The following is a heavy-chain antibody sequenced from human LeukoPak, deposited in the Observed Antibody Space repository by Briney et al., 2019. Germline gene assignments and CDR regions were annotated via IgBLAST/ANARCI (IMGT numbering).Heavy chain of an antibody. CDR3: ARQATAAAGDFDY. Sequence: SETLSLTCTVPGGSISSSSYYWGWIRQPPGKGLEWIGSIYYSGSTYYNPSLKSRVTISVDTSKNQFSLKLSSVTAADTAVYYCARQATAAAGDFDYWGQGTLVTVSS. D-gene: IGHD6-13*01. J-gene: IGHJ4*02. CDR1: GGSISSSSYY. V-gene: IGHV4-39*01. CDR2: IYYSGST.